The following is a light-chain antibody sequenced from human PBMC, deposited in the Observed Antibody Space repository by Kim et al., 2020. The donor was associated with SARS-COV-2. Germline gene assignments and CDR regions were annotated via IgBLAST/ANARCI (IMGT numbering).Light chain of an antibody. CDR3: LITHSGGQV. V-gene: IGLV7-46*01. J-gene: IGLJ3*02. CDR2: DTI. CDR1: TGPVTSDHY. Sequence: PGDTVTLTCGSSTGPVTSDHYPYWLQQKPGQAPRTLIYDTIEKETGTPARFSGSLLGDKAALTLSGAQPEDEADYYCLITHSGGQVFGGGTRLAVL.